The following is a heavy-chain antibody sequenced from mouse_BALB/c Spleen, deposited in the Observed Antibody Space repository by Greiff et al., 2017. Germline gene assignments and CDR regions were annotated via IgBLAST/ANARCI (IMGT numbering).Heavy chain of an antibody. J-gene: IGHJ2*01. Sequence: VQLQESGAGLVKPGASVKLSCKASGYTFTEYIIHWVKQRSGQGLEWIGWFYPGSGSIKYNEKFKDKATLTADKSSSTAYMQLSSLTSEDSAVYYCASSSLSTTFDYWGQGTTLTVSS. D-gene: IGHD1-1*01. CDR2: FYPGSGSI. CDR3: ASSSLSTTFDY. CDR1: GYTFTEYI. V-gene: IGHV1-62-2*01.